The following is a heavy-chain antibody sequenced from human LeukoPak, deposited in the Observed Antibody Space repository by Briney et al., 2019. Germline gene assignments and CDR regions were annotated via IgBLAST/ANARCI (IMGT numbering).Heavy chain of an antibody. CDR3: ARDKGRSGGYYFDY. Sequence: GGSLRLSCAASGFTFSSYAMHWVRQAPGKGLEWVTVISYDGSNKYYADSVKGRFTIPRDNSKNTLYLQMNSLRAEDTSVYYCARDKGRSGGYYFDYWGQGTLVTVSS. CDR2: ISYDGSNK. J-gene: IGHJ4*02. CDR1: GFTFSSYA. D-gene: IGHD1-26*01. V-gene: IGHV3-30-3*01.